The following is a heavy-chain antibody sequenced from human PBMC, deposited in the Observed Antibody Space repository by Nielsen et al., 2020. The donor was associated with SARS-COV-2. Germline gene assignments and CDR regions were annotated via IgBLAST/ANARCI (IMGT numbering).Heavy chain of an antibody. J-gene: IGHJ4*02. V-gene: IGHV3-30*18. CDR3: AKDVLLWFGDYYFDY. D-gene: IGHD3-10*01. Sequence: GESLKISCAASGFTFSSYGMHWVRQAPGKGLEWVAVISYDGSNKYYADSVKGRFTISRDNSKNTLYLQMNSLRAEDTAVYYCAKDVLLWFGDYYFDYWGQGTLVTVSS. CDR2: ISYDGSNK. CDR1: GFTFSSYG.